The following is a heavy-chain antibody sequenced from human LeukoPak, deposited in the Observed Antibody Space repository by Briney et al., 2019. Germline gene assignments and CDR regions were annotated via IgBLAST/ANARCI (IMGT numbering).Heavy chain of an antibody. CDR2: IYYGGST. CDR1: GGSISSSSYY. J-gene: IGHJ2*01. CDR3: ARDYGSYSSSSSWYFDL. D-gene: IGHD6-6*01. Sequence: PSETLSLTCTVSGGSISSSSYYWGWIRQPPGKGLEWIGSIYYGGSTYYNPSLKSRVTISVDTSKNQFSLKLSSVTAADTAVYYCARDYGSYSSSSSWYFDLWGRGTLVTVSS. V-gene: IGHV4-39*07.